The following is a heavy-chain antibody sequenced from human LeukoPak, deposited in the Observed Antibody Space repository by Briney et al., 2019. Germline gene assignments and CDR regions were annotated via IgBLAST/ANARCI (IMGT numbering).Heavy chain of an antibody. CDR3: TKDSSIAFGSGRVSWFDP. CDR1: GFTFSTYA. CDR2: ITGSGGST. D-gene: IGHD3-10*01. Sequence: GGSLRLSCTTFGFTFSTYAMTWVRQAPGKGLEWVSTITGSGGSTYYADSVKGRFTISRDNSKSTLYLQMNSLSAEDTAVYYCTKDSSIAFGSGRVSWFDPWGQGTLVTVSS. V-gene: IGHV3-23*01. J-gene: IGHJ5*02.